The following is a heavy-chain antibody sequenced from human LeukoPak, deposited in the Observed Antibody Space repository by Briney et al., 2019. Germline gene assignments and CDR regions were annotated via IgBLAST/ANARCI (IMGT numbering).Heavy chain of an antibody. CDR2: IYTGDGT. V-gene: IGHV3-66*01. J-gene: IGHJ4*02. CDR3: ASDNGGNSWAC. Sequence: PGGSLRLSCAASGFTVISNYMGWVRQPPGKGLEWVSIIYTGDGTYYADSVKGRFTISRDISKNTVYLQMNSLRAEDTAVYYCASDNGGNSWACWGQGILVTVSS. CDR1: GFTVISNY. D-gene: IGHD4-23*01.